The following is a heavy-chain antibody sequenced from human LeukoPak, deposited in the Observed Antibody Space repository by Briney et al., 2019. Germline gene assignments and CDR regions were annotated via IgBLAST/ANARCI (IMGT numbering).Heavy chain of an antibody. J-gene: IGHJ5*02. V-gene: IGHV3-11*01. CDR1: GFTFSDYY. Sequence: PGGSLRLSCAASGFTFSDYYMSWIRQAPGKGLEWVSYISSSGSTIYYADSVKGRFTISRDNAKNSLYLQMNSLRAEDTAVYYCARRLPTRITMVRGVSTWFDPWGQGTLVTVSS. D-gene: IGHD3-10*01. CDR3: ARRLPTRITMVRGVSTWFDP. CDR2: ISSSGSTI.